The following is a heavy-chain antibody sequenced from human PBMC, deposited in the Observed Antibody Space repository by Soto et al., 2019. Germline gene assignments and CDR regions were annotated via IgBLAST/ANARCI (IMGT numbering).Heavy chain of an antibody. CDR2: IYWDDDK. J-gene: IGHJ3*02. CDR1: GISLSTDAVG. V-gene: IGHV2-5*02. CDR3: AHRGEVATIISDAFDI. Sequence: QITLKESGPTLVKPTQTLTLTCTFSGISLSTDAVGVAWIRQPPGKALEWLALIYWDDDKRYSPSLKSRLIIIKDTSKNQVVLTMTNMDPVDTATYYCAHRGEVATIISDAFDIWGPGTSVTVSS. D-gene: IGHD5-12*01.